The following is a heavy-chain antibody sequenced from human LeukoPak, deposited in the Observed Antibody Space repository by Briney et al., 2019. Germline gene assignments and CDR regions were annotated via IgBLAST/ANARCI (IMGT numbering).Heavy chain of an antibody. Sequence: GGSLRLSCAASGFTFSSYAMSWVRQAPGKGLEGVSAISGSGGSTYYADSVKGRFTISRDNSKNTLYLQMNSLRAEDTALYYCAREVYSSSWYGKSYYFDYWGQGTLVTVSS. CDR3: AREVYSSSWYGKSYYFDY. J-gene: IGHJ4*02. CDR1: GFTFSSYA. D-gene: IGHD6-13*01. V-gene: IGHV3-23*01. CDR2: ISGSGGST.